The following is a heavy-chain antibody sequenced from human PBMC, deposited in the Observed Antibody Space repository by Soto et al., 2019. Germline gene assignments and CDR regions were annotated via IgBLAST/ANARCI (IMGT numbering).Heavy chain of an antibody. D-gene: IGHD3-16*01. CDR2: LIHGGST. CDR1: GASLGGFH. J-gene: IGHJ3*02. V-gene: IGHV4-34*12. Sequence: PSETLSLTCAIYGASLGGFHWTWLRQAPGKGLEWIGELIHGGSTNYNPSLKGRVSFSLDTSKNQFSLHLMSVTAADTAVYYCAGSPLGYDYVRQTWREVGDSFDIWGRGTLVTVSS. CDR3: AGSPLGYDYVRQTWREVGDSFDI.